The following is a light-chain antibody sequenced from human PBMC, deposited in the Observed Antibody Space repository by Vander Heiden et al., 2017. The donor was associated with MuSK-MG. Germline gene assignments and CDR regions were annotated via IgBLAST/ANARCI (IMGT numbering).Light chain of an antibody. CDR3: QKDNSAPWT. CDR1: QDISNY. V-gene: IGKV1-27*01. J-gene: IGKJ1*01. Sequence: DIQMTQSPSSLSASVGDRVTITCRASQDISNYLAWYQQKPGKVPKLLIYAASTLQSGVPSRFSGSGSGTDFTLTISSLQPEDVATYYCQKDNSAPWTFGQWTKVEIK. CDR2: AAS.